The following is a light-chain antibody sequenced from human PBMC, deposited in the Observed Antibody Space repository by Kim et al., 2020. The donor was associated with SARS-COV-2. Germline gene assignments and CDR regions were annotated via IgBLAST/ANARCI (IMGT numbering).Light chain of an antibody. J-gene: IGLJ2*01. CDR1: SGHSSYA. CDR3: QTWGTGIGV. CDR2: LNSDGSH. Sequence: SVKLTCTLSSGHSSYAIAWHRQQPEKGPRYLMKLNSDGSHSKGDGIPDRFSGSSSGAERYLTISSLQSEDEADYYCQTWGTGIGVFGGGTQLTVL. V-gene: IGLV4-69*01.